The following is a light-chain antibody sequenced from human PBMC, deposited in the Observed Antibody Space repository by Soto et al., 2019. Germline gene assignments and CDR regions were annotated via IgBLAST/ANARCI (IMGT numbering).Light chain of an antibody. V-gene: IGLV2-23*02. Sequence: QSALTQPASVSGSPGQSITVSCTGTSGDVENYDLVSWYQQHPGQAPKVIIDGVTKRPSGVSNRFSGSKSGNTASLTISGLQAEDEAEYYCAAWDDSLNGVVFGGGTKLTVL. CDR3: AAWDDSLNGVV. CDR1: SGDVENYDL. CDR2: GVT. J-gene: IGLJ2*01.